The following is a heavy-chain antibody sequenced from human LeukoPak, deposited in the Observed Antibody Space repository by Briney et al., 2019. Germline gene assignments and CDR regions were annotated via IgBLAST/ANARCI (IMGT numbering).Heavy chain of an antibody. Sequence: ASVTVSSKASGYTFTVYYMHWVRQAPGQGLEWMGWINPDSGGTNYAQKFQGRVTMTRDTSISTAYMELSRLRSDDTAVYYCARGYSGYDYYFDYWGQGTLVTVSS. CDR2: INPDSGGT. CDR3: ARGYSGYDYYFDY. J-gene: IGHJ4*02. V-gene: IGHV1-2*02. D-gene: IGHD5-12*01. CDR1: GYTFTVYY.